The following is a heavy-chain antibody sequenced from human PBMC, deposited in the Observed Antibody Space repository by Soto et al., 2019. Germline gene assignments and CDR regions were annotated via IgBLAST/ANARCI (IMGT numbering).Heavy chain of an antibody. CDR1: GFTFSSYG. CDR2: IWYDGSNK. J-gene: IGHJ6*02. V-gene: IGHV3-33*01. CDR3: ARGRYDSIDYVTPYYYYGMDV. Sequence: QVQLVESGGGVVQPGRSLRLSCAASGFTFSSYGMHWVRQAPGKGLEWVAVIWYDGSNKYYADSVKGRFTISRDNSKNTLYLQMNSLRAEDTAVYYCARGRYDSIDYVTPYYYYGMDVWGQGTTVTVSS. D-gene: IGHD3-22*01.